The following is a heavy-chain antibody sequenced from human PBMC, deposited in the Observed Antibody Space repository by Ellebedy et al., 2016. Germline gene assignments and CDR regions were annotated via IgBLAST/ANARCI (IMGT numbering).Heavy chain of an antibody. Sequence: SETLSLTXNVSAASFTSYYWSWIRQPPGKGLEWIGHISYSGSTYYNPSLKSRVTISVDTSKNQFSLRLSSVTAADTAVYYCARAQSEGYSYGVDFWGQGTLVTVSS. D-gene: IGHD5-18*01. CDR3: ARAQSEGYSYGVDF. V-gene: IGHV4-59*12. J-gene: IGHJ4*02. CDR1: AASFTSYY. CDR2: ISYSGST.